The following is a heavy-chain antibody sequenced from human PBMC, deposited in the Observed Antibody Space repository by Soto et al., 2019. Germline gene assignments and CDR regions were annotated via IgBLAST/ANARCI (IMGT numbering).Heavy chain of an antibody. CDR3: AIEHHWGGEC. Sequence: EVQLVESGGGLIQPGGSLRLSCEGSGLSVSSSYMSWVRQAPGKGMEWVSLIYSGGDTYYTYSVRGRFTVSRDYSTNTRCLQMNSLRAEDTAMYYCAIEHHWGGECWGQGTLVTVSS. CDR1: GLSVSSSY. V-gene: IGHV3-53*01. CDR2: IYSGGDT. J-gene: IGHJ4*02. D-gene: IGHD2-21*01.